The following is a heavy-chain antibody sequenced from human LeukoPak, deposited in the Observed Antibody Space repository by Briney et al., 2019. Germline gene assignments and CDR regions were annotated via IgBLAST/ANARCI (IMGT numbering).Heavy chain of an antibody. CDR3: ARGAEYSYGLYYFDY. CDR1: GYSISSGYY. V-gene: IGHV4-38-2*02. CDR2: INHSGST. Sequence: SETLSLTCTVSGYSISSGYYWSWIRQPPGKGLEWIGEINHSGSTNYNPSLKSRVTISVDTSKNQFSLKLSSVTAADTAVYYCARGAEYSYGLYYFDYWGQGTLVTVSS. J-gene: IGHJ4*02. D-gene: IGHD5-18*01.